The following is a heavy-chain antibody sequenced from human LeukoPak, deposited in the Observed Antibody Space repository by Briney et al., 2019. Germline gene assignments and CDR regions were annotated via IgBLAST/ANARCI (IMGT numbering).Heavy chain of an antibody. J-gene: IGHJ4*02. V-gene: IGHV3-7*01. CDR2: IRPDGSDK. CDR1: GFTFNTFW. Sequence: PGGSLRLSCAASGFTFNTFWMNWVRLAPGRGLEWLANIRPDGSDKYYVDSVRGRFTISRDNGKHLVYLEMNSLRLEETAVYYCSGRDSSRNPWAYWGQGTLVSVSS. CDR3: SGRDSSRNPWAY. D-gene: IGHD2-2*01.